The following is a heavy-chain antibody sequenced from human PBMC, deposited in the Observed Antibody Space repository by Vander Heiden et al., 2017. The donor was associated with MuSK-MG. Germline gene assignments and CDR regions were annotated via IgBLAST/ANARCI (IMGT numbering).Heavy chain of an antibody. D-gene: IGHD4-4*01. V-gene: IGHV1-46*01. Sequence: QVQVVQSGAEVKRPGASVNIPCKASGDTFSTYDMHWVRQAPGQGLEWMGKSNPSGGRTIYAPKFQGRVTLTRDTSTSTVYMELSSLRYEDAAVYYCATPTGDDAFDIWGQGTMVTVSS. CDR2: SNPSGGRT. CDR3: ATPTGDDAFDI. CDR1: GDTFSTYD. J-gene: IGHJ3*02.